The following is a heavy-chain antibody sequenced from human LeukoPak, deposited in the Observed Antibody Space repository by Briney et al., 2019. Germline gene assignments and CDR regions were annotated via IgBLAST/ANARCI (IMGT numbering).Heavy chain of an antibody. CDR2: ISSSSSYI. D-gene: IGHD6-6*01. Sequence: YPGGSLRLSCAASGFTFSSYSMNWVRQAPGKGLEWVSSISSSSSYIYYADSVKGRFTISRDNAKNSLYLQMNSLRAEDTAVYYCARDRRGSSRAFDIWGQGTMVTVSS. CDR3: ARDRRGSSRAFDI. CDR1: GFTFSSYS. J-gene: IGHJ3*02. V-gene: IGHV3-21*01.